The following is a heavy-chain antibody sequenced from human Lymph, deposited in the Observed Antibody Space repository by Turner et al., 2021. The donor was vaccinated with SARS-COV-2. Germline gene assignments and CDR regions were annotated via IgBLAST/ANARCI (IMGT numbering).Heavy chain of an antibody. CDR1: GGSISSISYC. Sequence: QLQLQETGPGLLNPAETLSLTCTISGGSISSISYCWGRIRQHPGKGLGCIGSIYYSGSTYSTPSPKSVVTLSVDSSKNQYSPKLRPVTAANTAVYYCSRYVYDFWSGYFSVSAFGIWGQGTIVTVSS. V-gene: IGHV4-39*01. J-gene: IGHJ3*02. CDR3: SRYVYDFWSGYFSVSAFGI. D-gene: IGHD3-3*01. CDR2: IYYSGST.